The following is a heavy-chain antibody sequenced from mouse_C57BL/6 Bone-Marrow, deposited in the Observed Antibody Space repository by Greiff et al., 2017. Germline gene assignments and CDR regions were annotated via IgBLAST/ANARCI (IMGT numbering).Heavy chain of an antibody. CDR2: IDPETGGT. Sequence: VQLQQSGAELVRPGASVTLSCKASGYTFTDYEMHWVKQTPVHGLEWIGAIDPETGGTAYNQKFKGKAILTADKSSSTAYMELRSLTSEDSAVYYCTRRRDDSTTLFDYWGQGTTLTVSS. D-gene: IGHD2-4*01. J-gene: IGHJ2*01. CDR3: TRRRDDSTTLFDY. CDR1: GYTFTDYE. V-gene: IGHV1-15*01.